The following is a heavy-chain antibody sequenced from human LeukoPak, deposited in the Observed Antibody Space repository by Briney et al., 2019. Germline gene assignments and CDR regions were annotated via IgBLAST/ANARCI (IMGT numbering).Heavy chain of an antibody. CDR1: GFTFSSYW. Sequence: GGSLRLSCAASGFTFSSYWMHWVRQAPGKGLVWASRINSDGSSTSYADSVKGRFTISRNNAKNTLYLQMNSLRAEDTAVYYCARDGYYYDSSAYYADNWFDPWGQGTLVTVSS. J-gene: IGHJ5*02. CDR2: INSDGSST. V-gene: IGHV3-74*01. D-gene: IGHD3-22*01. CDR3: ARDGYYYDSSAYYADNWFDP.